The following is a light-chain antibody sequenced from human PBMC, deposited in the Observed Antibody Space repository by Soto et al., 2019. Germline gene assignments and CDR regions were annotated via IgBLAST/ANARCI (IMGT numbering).Light chain of an antibody. Sequence: EIVMTQSPATLSVSPGERVTLSCRASQIVGGAFAWYQQKAGQAPRLLIYDTYTRATGIPDRFSGSGSGADFTLTISSLQFEDFAVYYCQQYRSWYTFGQGTKVDIK. CDR1: QIVGGA. CDR3: QQYRSWYT. J-gene: IGKJ2*01. CDR2: DTY. V-gene: IGKV3-15*01.